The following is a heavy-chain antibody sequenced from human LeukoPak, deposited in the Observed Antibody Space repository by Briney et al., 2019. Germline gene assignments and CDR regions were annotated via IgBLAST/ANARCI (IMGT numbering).Heavy chain of an antibody. CDR1: GYTFTGYY. CDR3: ARDRAEVPAAILGWFDP. Sequence: ASVKVSCKASGYTFTGYYMHWVRQAPGQGLEWMGWINPNSGGTNYAQKFQGRVTMTRDTSISTAYMELSRLRSDDTAVYYCARDRAEVPAAILGWFDPWGQGILVTVSS. J-gene: IGHJ5*02. D-gene: IGHD2-2*02. CDR2: INPNSGGT. V-gene: IGHV1-2*02.